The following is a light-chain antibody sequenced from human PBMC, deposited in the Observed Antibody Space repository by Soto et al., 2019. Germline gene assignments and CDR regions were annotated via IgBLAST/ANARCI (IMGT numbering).Light chain of an antibody. J-gene: IGKJ5*01. CDR2: GAS. CDR1: QDMNTY. V-gene: IGKV1-9*01. Sequence: DMDLTRSPPCRAGSVGRSRRMSCRASQDMNTYIAWYQQKPGKAPKLLIYGASTLQSGVPSRFRGSESGAVFTLTISSLHPKHSATYYRQQLHSYPISFGQGTRLEIK. CDR3: QQLHSYPIS.